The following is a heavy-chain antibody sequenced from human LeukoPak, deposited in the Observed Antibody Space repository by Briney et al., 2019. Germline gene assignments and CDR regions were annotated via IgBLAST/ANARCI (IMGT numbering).Heavy chain of an antibody. CDR1: GFTFSSYA. CDR2: ISDNGVGT. J-gene: IGHJ3*02. CDR3: AREGHSSGYCGAFDI. D-gene: IGHD3-22*01. Sequence: GGSLRLSCAASGFTFSSYAMSWVRQGPGKGLEYVSGISDNGVGTYYASSVKGRFTISRDNSKNTLYLQMDSPKDEDMAMYYCAREGHSSGYCGAFDIWGPGTMVTVSS. V-gene: IGHV3-64*01.